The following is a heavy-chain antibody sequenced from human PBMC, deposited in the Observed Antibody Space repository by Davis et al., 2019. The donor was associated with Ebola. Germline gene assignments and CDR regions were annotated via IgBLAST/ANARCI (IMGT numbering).Heavy chain of an antibody. CDR1: GFTFRSYA. D-gene: IGHD4-11*01. CDR3: ARQIGTTVDY. CDR2: ISAGSGST. J-gene: IGHJ4*02. Sequence: GGSLRLSCAASGFTFRSYAMNWVRQAPGKGLEWVSGISAGSGSTHYADSVKGRFTISRDNSKNTLYLQMNSLRAEDTAVYYCARQIGTTVDYWGQGTLVTVSS. V-gene: IGHV3-23*01.